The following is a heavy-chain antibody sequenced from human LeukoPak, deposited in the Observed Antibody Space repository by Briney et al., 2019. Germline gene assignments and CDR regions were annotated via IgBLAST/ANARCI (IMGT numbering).Heavy chain of an antibody. V-gene: IGHV3-30*18. D-gene: IGHD3-22*01. CDR1: GFTFSSYG. Sequence: GGSLRLSCAASGFTFSSYGMHWVRQAPGKGLEWVAVISYDGSNKYYADSVKGRFTISRDNSKNTLYLQMNSLRAEDTAVHYCAKDLGYDSSGYIEAFDYWGQGTLVTVSS. J-gene: IGHJ4*02. CDR2: ISYDGSNK. CDR3: AKDLGYDSSGYIEAFDY.